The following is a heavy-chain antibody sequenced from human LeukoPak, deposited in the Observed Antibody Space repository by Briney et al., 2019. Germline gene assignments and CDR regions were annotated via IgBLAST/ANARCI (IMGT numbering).Heavy chain of an antibody. CDR2: INHSGST. Sequence: PSETLSLTCAVYGGSFSGYYWSWIRQPPGKGLEWIGEINHSGSTNYNPSLKSRVTISVDTSKNQFSLKLSSVTAADTAVYYCARAEGYSSGLYDYWGQGTLVTVSS. J-gene: IGHJ4*02. CDR3: ARAEGYSSGLYDY. V-gene: IGHV4-34*01. CDR1: GGSFSGYY. D-gene: IGHD6-19*01.